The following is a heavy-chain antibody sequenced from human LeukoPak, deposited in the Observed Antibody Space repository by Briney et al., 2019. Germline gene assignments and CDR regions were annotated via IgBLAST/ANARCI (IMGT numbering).Heavy chain of an antibody. CDR3: ARHYNWNLRFDP. D-gene: IGHD1-20*01. CDR1: GGSISSYY. J-gene: IGHJ5*02. Sequence: ASETLSLTCTVSGGSISSYYWSWIRQPPGKGLEWIGYIYYSGSTNYNPSLKSRVTISVDTSKNQFSLKLSSVTAADTAVYYCARHYNWNLRFDPWGQGTLVTVSS. CDR2: IYYSGST. V-gene: IGHV4-59*08.